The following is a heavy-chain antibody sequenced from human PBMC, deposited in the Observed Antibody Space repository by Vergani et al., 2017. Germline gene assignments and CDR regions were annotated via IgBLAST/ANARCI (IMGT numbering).Heavy chain of an antibody. V-gene: IGHV3-9*01. CDR2: ISWNSGSI. CDR1: GFTFDDYA. CDR3: ARDITKPPMAERPPGFYGMDV. J-gene: IGHJ6*02. Sequence: EVQLVESGGGLVQPGRSLRLSCAASGFTFDDYAMHWVRQAPGKGLEWVSGISWNSGSIGYADSVKGRFTISRDNAKNSLYLQMNSLTTEDTAVYYCARDITKPPMAERPPGFYGMDVWGQGTTVTVSS. D-gene: IGHD1-1*01.